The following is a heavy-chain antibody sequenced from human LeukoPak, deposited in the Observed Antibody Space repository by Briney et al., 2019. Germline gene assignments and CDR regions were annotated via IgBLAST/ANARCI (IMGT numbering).Heavy chain of an antibody. Sequence: PGRSLRLSCAASGFTFSSNAMHWVRQAPGKGLEWVAATSYDERNKYYGDSVRGRFTISRDNSKNTLYLQMNSLRVVDTAVYYCARGWDNNDSSGYSAWGQGTLVTVSS. CDR1: GFTFSSNA. CDR2: TSYDERNK. CDR3: ARGWDNNDSSGYSA. J-gene: IGHJ4*02. V-gene: IGHV3-30*04. D-gene: IGHD3-22*01.